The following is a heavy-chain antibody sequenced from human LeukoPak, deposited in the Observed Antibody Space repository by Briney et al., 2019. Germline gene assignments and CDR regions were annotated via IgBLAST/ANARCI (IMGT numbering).Heavy chain of an antibody. CDR2: LYYGVST. CDR3: ARGRQNYGDHPY. V-gene: IGHV3-53*01. Sequence: TGGSLRLSCVVSGFTVSGDYISWFRQAPGKGLEWVSVLYYGVSTFYKDSVKGRFTTSGDNFKNTVYLQMNSLRAEDTAVYYCARGRQNYGDHPYWGQGTLVTVSS. J-gene: IGHJ4*02. CDR1: GFTVSGDY. D-gene: IGHD4-17*01.